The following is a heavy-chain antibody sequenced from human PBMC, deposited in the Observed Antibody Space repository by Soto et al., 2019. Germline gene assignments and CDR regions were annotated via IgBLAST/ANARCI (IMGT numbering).Heavy chain of an antibody. CDR1: GGSFSGYY. V-gene: IGHV4-34*01. CDR2: INHSGST. Sequence: QVQLQQWGAGLLKPSETLSLTCAVYGGSFSGYYWSWIRQPPGKGLEWIGEINHSGSTNYNPSLESRVTISVDTSKNQFSLKLSSVTAADTAVYYCARLGIRDYWGQGTLVTVSS. CDR3: ARLGIRDY. J-gene: IGHJ4*02. D-gene: IGHD3-16*01.